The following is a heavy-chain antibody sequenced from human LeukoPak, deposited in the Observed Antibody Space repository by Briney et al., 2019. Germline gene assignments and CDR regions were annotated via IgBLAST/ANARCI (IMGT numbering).Heavy chain of an antibody. CDR1: GFTFSSYS. CDR2: ISSSSSTI. D-gene: IGHD2-21*01. CDR3: ARYSVTQDY. Sequence: AGGSLRLSCAASGFTFSSYSMNWVRQAPGKGLEWVSYISSSSSTIYYADSEKGRFTISRDNAKNSLYLQMNSLRAEDTAVYYCARYSVTQDYWGQGTLVTVSS. J-gene: IGHJ4*02. V-gene: IGHV3-48*01.